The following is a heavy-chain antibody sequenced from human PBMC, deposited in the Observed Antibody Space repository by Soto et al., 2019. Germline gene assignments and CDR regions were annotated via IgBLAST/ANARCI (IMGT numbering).Heavy chain of an antibody. V-gene: IGHV1-2*02. CDR1: GYTFTVYY. CDR3: ARDLAKGGGSAGFDY. J-gene: IGHJ4*02. D-gene: IGHD1-26*01. CDR2: INPKSGGT. Sequence: QVQLVQSGAEVKKPGASVNVSRKASGYTFTVYYMHWVRQAPGQGLEWMGWINPKSGGTMYQQKFQGRVTMTWDTSISTAYMALTRLRSDDTAVYYCARDLAKGGGSAGFDYWGQGTLVTVSS.